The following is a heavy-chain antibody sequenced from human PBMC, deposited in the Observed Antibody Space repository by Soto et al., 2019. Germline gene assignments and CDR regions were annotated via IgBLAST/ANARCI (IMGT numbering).Heavy chain of an antibody. CDR2: IIPILGIA. CDR3: ARGGDPGSPVDY. CDR1: GGTFSSYT. V-gene: IGHV1-69*02. J-gene: IGHJ4*02. Sequence: QVQLVQSGAEVKKPGSSVKVSCKASGGTFSSYTISWVRQAPGQGLEWMGRIIPILGIANYAQKFQGRVTITADKATSTAYMELSSLRSEDTAVYYGARGGDPGSPVDYWGQGTLVTVSS. D-gene: IGHD2-15*01.